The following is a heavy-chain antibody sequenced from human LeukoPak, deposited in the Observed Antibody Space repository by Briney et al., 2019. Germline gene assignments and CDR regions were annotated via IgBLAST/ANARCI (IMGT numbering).Heavy chain of an antibody. D-gene: IGHD6-19*01. Sequence: PSETLSLTCTVSGGSISSYYWSWIRQPPGKGLEWIGYIYYSGSTNYNPSLKSRVTISVDTSKNQFSLKLSSVTAADTAVYYCARHKYSSGWPPEGAFDIWGQGAMVTVSS. V-gene: IGHV4-59*08. CDR1: GGSISSYY. CDR2: IYYSGST. CDR3: ARHKYSSGWPPEGAFDI. J-gene: IGHJ3*02.